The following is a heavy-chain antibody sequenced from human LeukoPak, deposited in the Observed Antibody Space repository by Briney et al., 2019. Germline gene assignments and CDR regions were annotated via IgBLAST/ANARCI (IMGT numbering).Heavy chain of an antibody. Sequence: SETLSLTCTVSGGSIRSYYWSWIRQAPGKGLEWIGFISYSGYTSYSPSLKSRVAISVDTSKSQISLRLRSMTAADTAIYYCARGRNDNGGMFFDSWAQGTLVTVSS. CDR3: ARGRNDNGGMFFDS. CDR2: ISYSGYT. V-gene: IGHV4-59*01. J-gene: IGHJ4*02. D-gene: IGHD4-23*01. CDR1: GGSIRSYY.